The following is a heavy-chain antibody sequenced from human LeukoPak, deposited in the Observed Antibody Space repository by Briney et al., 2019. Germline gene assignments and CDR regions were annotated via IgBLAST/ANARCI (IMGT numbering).Heavy chain of an antibody. CDR3: VTYRMDV. Sequence: GGSLRLSCAASGFTFSMYAMHWVRQAPGKGLEYVSAISSDGGSTYYANSVKGRFTISRDNSKNTLYLQMGSLRAEDMAVYYCVTYRMDVWGQGTTVTVSS. J-gene: IGHJ6*02. CDR1: GFTFSMYA. V-gene: IGHV3-64*01. CDR2: ISSDGGST.